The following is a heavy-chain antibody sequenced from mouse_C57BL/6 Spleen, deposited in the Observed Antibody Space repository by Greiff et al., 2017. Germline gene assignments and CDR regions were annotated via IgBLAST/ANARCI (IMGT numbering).Heavy chain of an antibody. Sequence: EVQGVESGGGLVQPKGSLKLSCAASGFTFNTYAMHWVRQAPGKGLEWVARVSSKSSNYATYYADSVKDRFTISRDDSQSMLYLQMNNLKTEDTAMYYCVRDKSNFWYFDVWGTGTTVTGSS. CDR1: GFTFNTYA. V-gene: IGHV10-3*01. CDR2: VSSKSSNYAT. J-gene: IGHJ1*03. CDR3: VRDKSNFWYFDV. D-gene: IGHD2-5*01.